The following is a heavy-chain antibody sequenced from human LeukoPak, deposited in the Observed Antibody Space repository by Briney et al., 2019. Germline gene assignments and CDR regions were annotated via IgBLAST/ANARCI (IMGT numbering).Heavy chain of an antibody. CDR2: ISSSSSYI. V-gene: IGHV3-21*01. CDR1: GFTFSSYS. Sequence: GGSLRLSCAASGFTFSSYSMNWVRQAPGKGLEWVPSISSSSSYIYYADSVKGRFTISRDNAKNSLYLQMNSLRAEDTAVYYCAREIYCSSTSCMNWGQGTLVTVSS. CDR3: AREIYCSSTSCMN. J-gene: IGHJ4*02. D-gene: IGHD2-2*01.